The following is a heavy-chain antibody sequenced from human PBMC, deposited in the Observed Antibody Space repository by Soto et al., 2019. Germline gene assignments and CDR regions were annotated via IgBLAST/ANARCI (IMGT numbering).Heavy chain of an antibody. D-gene: IGHD6-13*01. V-gene: IGHV1-2*02. CDR3: ARASIQGSSWYPTFDY. CDR2: INPNSGGT. J-gene: IGHJ4*02. Sequence: ASVKVSCKASGYTFTGYYMHWGRQAPGQGLEWMGWINPNSGGTNYAQKFQGRVTMTRDTSISTAYMELSRLRSDDTAVYYCARASIQGSSWYPTFDYWGQGTLVTVSS. CDR1: GYTFTGYY.